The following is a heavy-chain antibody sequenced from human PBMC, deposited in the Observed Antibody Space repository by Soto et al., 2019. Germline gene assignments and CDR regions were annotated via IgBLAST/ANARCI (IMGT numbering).Heavy chain of an antibody. Sequence: GASVKVSCKASGGTFSSYAISWVRQAPGQGLEWMGGIIPIFGTANYAQKFQGRVTITADESTSTAYMELSSLRSEDTAVYYCARELLERPSYYYGMDVWGQGTTVTVSS. J-gene: IGHJ6*02. D-gene: IGHD1-1*01. V-gene: IGHV1-69*13. CDR1: GGTFSSYA. CDR3: ARELLERPSYYYGMDV. CDR2: IIPIFGTA.